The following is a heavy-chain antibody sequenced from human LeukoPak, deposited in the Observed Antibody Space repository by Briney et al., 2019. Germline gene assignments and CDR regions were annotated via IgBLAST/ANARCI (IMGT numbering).Heavy chain of an antibody. CDR1: GFTFSSYS. CDR3: AKDKEGSYPHSMDV. V-gene: IGHV3-21*01. CDR2: ISSSSSYI. J-gene: IGHJ6*03. Sequence: KPGGSLGLSCAASGFTFSSYSMNWVRQAPGKGLEWVSSISSSSSYINYADSVKGRFTITRDNSRNTVYLQMNSLRAEDTALYYCAKDKEGSYPHSMDVWGKGTTVTISS. D-gene: IGHD3-10*01.